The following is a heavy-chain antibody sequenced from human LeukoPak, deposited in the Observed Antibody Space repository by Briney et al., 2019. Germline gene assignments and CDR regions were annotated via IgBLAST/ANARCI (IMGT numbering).Heavy chain of an antibody. Sequence: SVTVSCKASGYTFTDYYMHGLRQAPGQGLEWMGWINPNSGGTNCAQRFQGRVTMTRVTSISTAYMELSRLSSDDTAVYYCARVPPYYGSPFDYWGQGTLVTVSS. CDR2: INPNSGGT. CDR1: GYTFTDYY. J-gene: IGHJ4*02. V-gene: IGHV1-2*02. D-gene: IGHD3-10*01. CDR3: ARVPPYYGSPFDY.